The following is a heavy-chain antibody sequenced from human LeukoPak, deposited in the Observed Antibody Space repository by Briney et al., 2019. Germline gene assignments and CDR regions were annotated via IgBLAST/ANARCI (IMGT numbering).Heavy chain of an antibody. J-gene: IGHJ4*02. CDR1: GSSFTSYR. V-gene: IGHV5-51*01. D-gene: IGHD3-22*01. CDR3: ARPSYYDSSGYPFDD. Sequence: GEPLQTSCQVSGSSFTSYRFGWVRRLPGKGLGGRGVIYPGDADTRYSPSFQGQVTSSADKSISTAYLQWSSLKASDTAMYYCARPSYYDSSGYPFDDWGQGTLVTVSA. CDR2: IYPGDADT.